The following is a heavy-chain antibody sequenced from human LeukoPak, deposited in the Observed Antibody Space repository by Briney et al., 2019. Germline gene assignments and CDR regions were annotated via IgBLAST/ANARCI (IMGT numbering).Heavy chain of an antibody. J-gene: IGHJ4*02. CDR1: GFTFSSYG. CDR3: ARATYSSSWVPWPLDY. CDR2: IWYDGSNK. V-gene: IGHV3-33*01. Sequence: GRSLRLSCAASGFTFSSYGMHWVRQAPGKGLEWVAVIWYDGSNKYYADSVKGRFTISRDNSKNTLYLQMNSLRAEDTAVYYCARATYSSSWVPWPLDYWGQGTLVTVSS. D-gene: IGHD6-13*01.